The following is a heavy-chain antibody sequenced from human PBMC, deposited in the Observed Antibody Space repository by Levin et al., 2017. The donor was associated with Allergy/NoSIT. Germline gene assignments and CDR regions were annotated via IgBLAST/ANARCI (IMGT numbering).Heavy chain of an antibody. J-gene: IGHJ5*02. CDR1: GGSISSYY. Sequence: SETLSLTCTVSGGSISSYYWSWIRQPPGKGLEWIGYIYYSGSTNYNPSLKSRVTISVDTSKNQFSLKLSSVTAADTAVYYCARSGALPAAAGPDWFDPWGQGTLVTVSS. CDR2: IYYSGST. D-gene: IGHD6-13*01. V-gene: IGHV4-59*01. CDR3: ARSGALPAAAGPDWFDP.